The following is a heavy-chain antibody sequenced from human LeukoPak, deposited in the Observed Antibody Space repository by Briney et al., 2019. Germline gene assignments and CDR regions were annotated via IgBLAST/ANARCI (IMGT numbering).Heavy chain of an antibody. CDR1: YDSINSYY. D-gene: IGHD6-19*01. V-gene: IGHV4-59*01. CDR3: ARLPYIAVAEGFDY. J-gene: IGHJ4*02. Sequence: SETLSLTCTVSYDSINSYYWSWLRQSPGKGLEWIGYIYYRGSTNYNPSLKSRVTISVDTSKNQFSLKLSSVTAADTAVYYCARLPYIAVAEGFDYWGQGTLVTVSS. CDR2: IYYRGST.